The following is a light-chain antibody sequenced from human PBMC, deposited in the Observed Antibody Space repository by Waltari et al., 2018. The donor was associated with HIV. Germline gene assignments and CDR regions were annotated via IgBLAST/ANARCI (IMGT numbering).Light chain of an antibody. CDR1: NSYIGTYNF. Sequence: QSALTQPASVSGSPGPSPTISCFGTNSYIGTYNFFSWYQQHPGKVPKLLIYEVANRPSGMSHRFSGSKSGNTAYLTLSGLQAEDEADYYCSSYTPTSFVVFGGGTKLTVL. CDR2: EVA. J-gene: IGLJ2*01. V-gene: IGLV2-14*01. CDR3: SSYTPTSFVV.